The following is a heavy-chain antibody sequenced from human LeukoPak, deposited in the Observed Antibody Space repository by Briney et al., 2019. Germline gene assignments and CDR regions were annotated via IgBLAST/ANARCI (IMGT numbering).Heavy chain of an antibody. J-gene: IGHJ4*02. Sequence: SETLSLTCTVSGGSISSYYWSWIRQPPGKGLEWIGYIYYSGSTNYNPSLKSRVTISVDTSKNQFSLKLSSVTAADTAVYYCGRARGSGFRYYFDYWGQGTLVTVSS. CDR3: GRARGSGFRYYFDY. CDR2: IYYSGST. V-gene: IGHV4-59*08. D-gene: IGHD5-12*01. CDR1: GGSISSYY.